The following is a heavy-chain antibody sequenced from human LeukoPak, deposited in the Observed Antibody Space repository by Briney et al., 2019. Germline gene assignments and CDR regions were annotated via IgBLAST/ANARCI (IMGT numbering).Heavy chain of an antibody. CDR2: NIPIFGTT. CDR1: GGTSSSYA. CDR3: AKMEGYSYCDS. J-gene: IGHJ4*02. D-gene: IGHD5-18*01. Sequence: GASVKVSCKASGGTSSSYAINWVRQAPGQGLVWMGGNIPIFGTTSYAQKFQGRVTITADESTSTAYMELSSLRSEDTAVYYCAKMEGYSYCDSWGQGTLVTVSS. V-gene: IGHV1-69*13.